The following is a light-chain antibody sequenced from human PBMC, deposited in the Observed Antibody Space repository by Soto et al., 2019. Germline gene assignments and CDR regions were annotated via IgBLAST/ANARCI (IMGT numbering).Light chain of an antibody. V-gene: IGLV1-51*01. CDR3: GTWDSTLSAYV. J-gene: IGLJ1*01. CDR2: DND. CDR1: GSNIGNNY. Sequence: QSVLTQPPSVSAAPGQKVTISCSGSGSNIGNNYVSWYQQLPGTAPKLLIYDNDERPSGIPDRFSGSKSGTSATLGITGLQTGDEADYYCGTWDSTLSAYVFGTGTEVTVL.